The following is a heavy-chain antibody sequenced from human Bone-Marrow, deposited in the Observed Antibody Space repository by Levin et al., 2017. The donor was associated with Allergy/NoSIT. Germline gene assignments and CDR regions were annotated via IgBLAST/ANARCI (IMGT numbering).Heavy chain of an antibody. V-gene: IGHV4-39*01. D-gene: IGHD6-19*01. CDR1: GGSISSSSYY. J-gene: IGHJ5*02. CDR2: IYYSGST. Sequence: SETLSLTCTVSGGSISSSSYYWGWIRQPPGTGLEWIGSIYYSGSTYYNPSLKSRGTISVDTSKNQFSLKLSSVTAADTAVYYCARPSYSSAGWFDPWGQGTLVTVSS. CDR3: ARPSYSSAGWFDP.